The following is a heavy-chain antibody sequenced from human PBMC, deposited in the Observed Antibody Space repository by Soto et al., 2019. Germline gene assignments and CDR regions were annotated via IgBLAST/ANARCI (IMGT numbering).Heavy chain of an antibody. CDR3: TIDRYCCSTSCYAGYY. CDR2: ISGSGGST. V-gene: IGHV3-23*01. D-gene: IGHD2-2*01. J-gene: IGHJ4*02. CDR1: GFPFSSYA. Sequence: GGSLRLSCAASGFPFSSYAMSWVRQAPGKGLEWVSGISGSGGSTSVADSVKGRFTISRDNSKNTLYLQMNSLRAEDTAVYYCTIDRYCCSTSCYAGYYWGQGTLVTVSS.